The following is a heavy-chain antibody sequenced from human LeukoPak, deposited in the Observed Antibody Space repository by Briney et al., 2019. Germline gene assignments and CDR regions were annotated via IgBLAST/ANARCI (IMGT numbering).Heavy chain of an antibody. Sequence: ASETLSLTCTVSGGSISSNNYYWGWIRQPPGKGLEWIGSIYYSGSTYYNPSLKSRVTISVDTSKNQFSLKLSSVTAADTAVYYCARDRQGATFDYWGQGTLVTVSS. J-gene: IGHJ4*02. CDR1: GGSISSNNYY. V-gene: IGHV4-39*07. CDR3: ARDRQGATFDY. D-gene: IGHD1-26*01. CDR2: IYYSGST.